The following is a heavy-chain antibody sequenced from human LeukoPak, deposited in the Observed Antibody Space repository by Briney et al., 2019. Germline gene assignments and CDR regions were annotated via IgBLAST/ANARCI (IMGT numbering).Heavy chain of an antibody. V-gene: IGHV3-23*01. CDR2: ISGSGGST. CDR3: ANGGRVGYNWYYFDY. D-gene: IGHD5-24*01. Sequence: GVSLRLSCAASGITFSSYAMTWVRQAPGKGLEWGSRISGSGGSTYYADSVKGRFTISRDNSKNTLYLQMNSLRAEDTAVYYCANGGRVGYNWYYFDYWGQGTLVTVSS. J-gene: IGHJ4*02. CDR1: GITFSSYA.